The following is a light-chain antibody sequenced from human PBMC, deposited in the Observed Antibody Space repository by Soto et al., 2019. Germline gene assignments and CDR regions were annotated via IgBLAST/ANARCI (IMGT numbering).Light chain of an antibody. V-gene: IGKV1-39*01. Sequence: DIQMTQSPSSLSAFVGDRVTITCRASQSISTFLNWYQQKPGKAPKLLIYAASSLQSGVPSRFSGSGSGTDFTLAISSLQPEDFATYYCQQSDSIPYTFGQGTKLEIK. CDR2: AAS. CDR3: QQSDSIPYT. CDR1: QSISTF. J-gene: IGKJ2*01.